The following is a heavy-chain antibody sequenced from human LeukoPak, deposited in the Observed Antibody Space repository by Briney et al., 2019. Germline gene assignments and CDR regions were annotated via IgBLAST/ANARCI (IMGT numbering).Heavy chain of an antibody. Sequence: GGSLRLSCSASGFTFSSYAMHWVRQAPGKGLEWVAVISYDGSNKYYADSVKGRFTISRDNSKNTLYLQMNSLRAEDTAVYYCARGHSSSWYYYSYFDYWGQGTLVTVSS. CDR2: ISYDGSNK. D-gene: IGHD6-13*01. CDR1: GFTFSSYA. J-gene: IGHJ4*02. CDR3: ARGHSSSWYYYSYFDY. V-gene: IGHV3-30-3*01.